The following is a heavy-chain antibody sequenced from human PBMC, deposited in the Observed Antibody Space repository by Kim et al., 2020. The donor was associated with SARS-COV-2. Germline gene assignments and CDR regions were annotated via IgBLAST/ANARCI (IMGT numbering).Heavy chain of an antibody. CDR3: ARAGRFLFDP. Sequence: SETLSLTCTVSGGSVSSGSYYWSWIRQPPGKGLEWIGYIYYSGSTNYNPSLKSRVTISVDTSKNQFSLKLSSVTAADTAVYYCARAGRFLFDPWGQGTL. CDR2: IYYSGST. V-gene: IGHV4-61*01. J-gene: IGHJ5*02. CDR1: GGSVSSGSYY. D-gene: IGHD3-3*01.